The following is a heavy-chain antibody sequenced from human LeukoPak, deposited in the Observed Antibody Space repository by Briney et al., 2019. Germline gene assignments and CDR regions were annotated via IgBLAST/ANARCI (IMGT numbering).Heavy chain of an antibody. CDR3: ARDRVVVVAATTYNWFDP. V-gene: IGHV3-33*01. D-gene: IGHD2-15*01. J-gene: IGHJ5*02. CDR2: IWYDGSNK. CDR1: GFTFSSYG. Sequence: GRSLRLSCAASGFTFSSYGKHWVRQAPGKALEWVADIWYDGSNKYYADSVKGRFTISRDNSKNTLYLQMNSLRAEDTAVYYCARDRVVVVAATTYNWFDPWGQGTLVTVSS.